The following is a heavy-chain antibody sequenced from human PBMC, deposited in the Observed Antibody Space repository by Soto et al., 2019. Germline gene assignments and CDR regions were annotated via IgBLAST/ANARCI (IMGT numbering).Heavy chain of an antibody. CDR2: ISGSGGST. CDR1: GFTFSSYA. V-gene: IGHV3-23*01. J-gene: IGHJ3*02. CDR3: AKALGYCSSTSCDKGALDI. Sequence: GGSLRLSCAASGFTFSSYAMSWVRQAPGKGLEWVSAISGSGGSTYYADSVKGRFTISRDNSKNTLYLQMNSLRAEDTAVYYCAKALGYCSSTSCDKGALDIWGQGTMVTVSS. D-gene: IGHD2-2*02.